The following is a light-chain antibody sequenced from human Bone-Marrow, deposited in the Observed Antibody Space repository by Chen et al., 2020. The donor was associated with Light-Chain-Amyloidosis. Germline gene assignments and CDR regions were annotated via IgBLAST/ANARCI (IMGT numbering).Light chain of an antibody. CDR3: AAWDDSLTVWV. J-gene: IGLJ3*02. CDR2: DDH. CDR1: KSNIGSNT. V-gene: IGLV1-44*01. Sequence: SVLPQPTSAAGTPGPTVILSCSGGKSNIGSNTVNWYQQFPGTAPRLLIHDDHNRPSGVPDRFSGSKSDTSGSLAISGLQSEDEADYYCAAWDDSLTVWVFGGGTRLTVL.